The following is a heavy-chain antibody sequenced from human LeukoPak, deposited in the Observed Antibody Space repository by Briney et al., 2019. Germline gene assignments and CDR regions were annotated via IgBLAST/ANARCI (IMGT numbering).Heavy chain of an antibody. J-gene: IGHJ4*02. D-gene: IGHD2-2*01. CDR1: GFTFSTYW. CDR2: ISGSGGST. V-gene: IGHV3-23*01. CDR3: AKDLVGYCSSTSCYASSNFDY. Sequence: PGGSLRLSCAASGFTFSTYWMHWVRQVPGKGLVWVSAISGSGGSTYYADSVKGRFTISRDNSKNTLYLQMNSLRAEDTAVYYCAKDLVGYCSSTSCYASSNFDYWGQGTLVTVSS.